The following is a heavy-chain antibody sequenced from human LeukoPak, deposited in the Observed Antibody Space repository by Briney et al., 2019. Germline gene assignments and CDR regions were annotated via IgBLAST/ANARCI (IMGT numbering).Heavy chain of an antibody. CDR1: GFTFSSYW. CDR3: VIGGMVVAATQYYFDN. J-gene: IGHJ4*02. V-gene: IGHV3-7*03. Sequence: PGGSLRLSCAASGFTFSSYWMSWVRQAPGKGLEWVANIKQDGSEKYYVDSVKGRFTISRDNAKNSLYLQMNSLRAEDTAMYYCVIGGMVVAATQYYFDNWGQGTLVTVSS. D-gene: IGHD2-15*01. CDR2: IKQDGSEK.